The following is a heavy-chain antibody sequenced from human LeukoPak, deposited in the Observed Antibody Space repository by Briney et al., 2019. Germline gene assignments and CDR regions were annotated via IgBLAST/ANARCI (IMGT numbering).Heavy chain of an antibody. CDR2: INHSGST. Sequence: NTSETLSLTCAVYGGSFSGYYWSWIRQPPGKGLEWIGEINHSGSTNYNPSLKSRVTISVDTSKNQFSLKLSSVTAADTAVHYCARGPRLRRRLGGFFDYWGQGTLVTVSS. D-gene: IGHD4-17*01. V-gene: IGHV4-34*01. J-gene: IGHJ4*02. CDR3: ARGPRLRRRLGGFFDY. CDR1: GGSFSGYY.